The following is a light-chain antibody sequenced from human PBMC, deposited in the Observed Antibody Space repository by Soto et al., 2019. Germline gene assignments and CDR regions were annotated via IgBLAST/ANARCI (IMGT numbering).Light chain of an antibody. CDR2: GAS. CDR3: QQYGSSPTT. CDR1: QSVSSSY. Sequence: EIVLTQSPGTLSLSPGERVTLSCRASQSVSSSYLAWYQQKLGQAPRLLIYGASSRATGIPDRFSGSGSGTDFTLTISRLEPEDFAVYYCQQYGSSPTTFGQGTTVDIK. V-gene: IGKV3-20*01. J-gene: IGKJ1*01.